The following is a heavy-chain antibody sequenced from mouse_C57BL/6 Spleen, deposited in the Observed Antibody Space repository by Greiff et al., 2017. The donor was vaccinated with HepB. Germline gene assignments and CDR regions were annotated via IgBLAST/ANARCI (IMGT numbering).Heavy chain of an antibody. Sequence: EVQLQQSGPELVKPGASVKIPCKASGYTFTDYNMDWVKQSHGKSLEWIGDINPNNGGTIYNQKFKGKATLTVDKSSSQAYMELRSLTSEDTAVYYCARGIRYYGSIYAMDYWGQGTSVTVSS. CDR1: GYTFTDYN. V-gene: IGHV1-18*01. D-gene: IGHD1-1*01. CDR3: ARGIRYYGSIYAMDY. J-gene: IGHJ4*01. CDR2: INPNNGGT.